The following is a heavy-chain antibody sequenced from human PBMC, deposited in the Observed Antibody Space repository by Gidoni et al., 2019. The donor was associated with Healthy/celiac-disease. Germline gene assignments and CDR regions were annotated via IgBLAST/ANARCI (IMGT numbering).Heavy chain of an antibody. J-gene: IGHJ4*02. CDR3: AKDTTTVTMDIDY. CDR1: GFTFSSYG. V-gene: IGHV3-30*18. Sequence: QVQLVESGGGVVQPGRSLRLSCAASGFTFSSYGMHWVRQAPGKGLEWVAVISYDGSNKYYADSVKGRFTISRDNSKNTLYLQMNSLRAEDTAVYYCAKDTTTVTMDIDYWGQGTLVTVSS. D-gene: IGHD4-17*01. CDR2: ISYDGSNK.